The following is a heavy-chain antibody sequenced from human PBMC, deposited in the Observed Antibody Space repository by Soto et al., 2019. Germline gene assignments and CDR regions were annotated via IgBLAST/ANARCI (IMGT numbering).Heavy chain of an antibody. CDR3: ASPQQWLGQRGDFDY. V-gene: IGHV3-7*05. CDR2: IRQDGSDK. J-gene: IGHJ4*02. D-gene: IGHD6-19*01. CDR1: GFTFSNYW. Sequence: EVQLVESGGGLVQPGGSLRLSCAASGFTFSNYWMSWVRQAPGKGLEWVANIRQDGSDKYYVDSVKGRFTISRDNSKNSLYLPMNSLRAEDTAVYYCASPQQWLGQRGDFDYWGQGTLVTVSS.